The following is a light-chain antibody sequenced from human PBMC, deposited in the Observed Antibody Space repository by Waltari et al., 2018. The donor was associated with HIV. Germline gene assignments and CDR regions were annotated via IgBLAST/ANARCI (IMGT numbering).Light chain of an antibody. Sequence: QFVLPQSPSASASLGASVKLTCTLSSGHSSYAIAWHQQQPEKGPRYLMKLNSDGSHRKGDGIPDRFSGSSSGTERYLTISSLQSEDEADYYCQTWGTGIVVFGGGTKLTVL. J-gene: IGLJ2*01. CDR2: LNSDGSH. V-gene: IGLV4-69*01. CDR1: SGHSSYA. CDR3: QTWGTGIVV.